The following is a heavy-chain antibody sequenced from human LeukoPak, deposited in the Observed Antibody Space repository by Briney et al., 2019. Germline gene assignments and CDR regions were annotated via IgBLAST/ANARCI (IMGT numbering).Heavy chain of an antibody. CDR3: ARYPSRPYRNSYLDY. J-gene: IGHJ4*02. CDR2: IRDGGSNT. D-gene: IGHD6-13*01. CDR1: GFTFSSYG. Sequence: GRSLRLSCAASGFTFSSYGMRWVRQAPDKWLEWVAAIRDGGSNTYYAGSGKGRFTISRDDSKNTLYLQMNSLRADDTAVYYCARYPSRPYRNSYLDYWGQGTLVTVSS. V-gene: IGHV3-33*01.